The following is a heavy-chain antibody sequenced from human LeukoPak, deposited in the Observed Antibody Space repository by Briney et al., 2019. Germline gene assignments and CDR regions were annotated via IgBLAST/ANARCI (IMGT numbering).Heavy chain of an antibody. CDR2: ISGSGGST. CDR3: AKGTGRYCSSTSCSLGKMDYYYGMDV. CDR1: GFTFSSYA. Sequence: GGSLRLSCAASGFTFSSYAMSWVRQAPGKGLEWVSAISGSGGSTYYADSVKGRFTISRDNSKNTLYLQMYSLRAEDTAVYYCAKGTGRYCSSTSCSLGKMDYYYGMDVWGQGTTVTVSS. J-gene: IGHJ6*02. D-gene: IGHD2-2*01. V-gene: IGHV3-23*01.